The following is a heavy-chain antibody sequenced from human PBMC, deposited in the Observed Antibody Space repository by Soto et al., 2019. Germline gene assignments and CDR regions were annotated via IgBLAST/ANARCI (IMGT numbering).Heavy chain of an antibody. CDR2: ISGSGGST. CDR1: RFTFGTYA. V-gene: IGHV3-23*01. J-gene: IGHJ4*02. D-gene: IGHD1-1*01. CDR3: ARETGNHNDY. Sequence: GGSLRLSCAASRFTFGTYAMTWVRQAPGKGLEWVSAISGSGGSTYYADSVKGRFTISRDNSKNTLYLHMNSLRAEDTAVYYCARETGNHNDYRGKGTLVTVSS.